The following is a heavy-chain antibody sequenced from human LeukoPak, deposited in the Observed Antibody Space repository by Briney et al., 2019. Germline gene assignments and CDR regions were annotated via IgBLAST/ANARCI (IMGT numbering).Heavy chain of an antibody. D-gene: IGHD3-22*01. J-gene: IGHJ4*02. CDR1: GFTFSTYW. CDR2: IKQDGSEK. V-gene: IGHV3-7*01. CDR3: ARGQLYYDSSGFDY. Sequence: QSGGSLRLSCVASGFTFSTYWITWVRQAPGKGLEWVANIKQDGSEKYYVDSVKGRFTISRDNAKNSLYLQMNSLRAEDTAVYYCARGQLYYDSSGFDYWGQGTLVTVSS.